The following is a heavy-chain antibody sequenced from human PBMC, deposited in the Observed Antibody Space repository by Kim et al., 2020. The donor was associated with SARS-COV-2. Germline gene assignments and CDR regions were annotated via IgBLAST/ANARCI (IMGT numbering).Heavy chain of an antibody. J-gene: IGHJ4*02. CDR2: FDPEDGET. CDR1: GYTLTELS. V-gene: IGHV1-24*01. Sequence: ASVKVSCKVSGYTLTELSMDWVRQAPGKGLEWMGCFDPEDGETIYAQKFQGRVTMTEDTSTDTAYMELSSLRSEDTAVYYCATAYCSSTSCYAPTSFDYWGQGTLVTVSS. CDR3: ATAYCSSTSCYAPTSFDY. D-gene: IGHD2-2*01.